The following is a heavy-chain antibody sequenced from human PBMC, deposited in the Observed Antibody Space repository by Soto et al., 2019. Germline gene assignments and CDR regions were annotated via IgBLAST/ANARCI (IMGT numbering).Heavy chain of an antibody. CDR3: AKDTIGYCTNGVCYNFDD. D-gene: IGHD2-8*01. CDR1: GFTFSSYA. Sequence: GGSLRLSCAASGFTFSSYAMSWVRQAPGKGLEWVSAISGSGGSTYYADSVKGRFTISRDNSKNTLYLQMNSLRAEDTAVYYCAKDTIGYCTNGVCYNFDDWGQGTLVTVSS. V-gene: IGHV3-23*01. J-gene: IGHJ4*02. CDR2: ISGSGGST.